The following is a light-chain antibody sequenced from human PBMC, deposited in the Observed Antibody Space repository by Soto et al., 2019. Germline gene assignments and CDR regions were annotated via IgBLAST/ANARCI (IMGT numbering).Light chain of an antibody. CDR3: QQRSNWPIT. J-gene: IGKJ5*01. CDR1: QSVSRY. Sequence: EIVWPQSPATLSLSPGERATLSCRASQSVSRYLAWYQQKPGQAPRLLIYDASNRATGIPARFSGSGSGTDFTLTISSLEPEDFAVYYCQQRSNWPITFGQGTRLAIK. CDR2: DAS. V-gene: IGKV3-11*01.